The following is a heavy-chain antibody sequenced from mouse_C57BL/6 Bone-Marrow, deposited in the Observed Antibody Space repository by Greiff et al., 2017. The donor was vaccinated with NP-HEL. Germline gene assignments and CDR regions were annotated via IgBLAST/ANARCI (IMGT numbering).Heavy chain of an antibody. CDR2: INPNYGTT. CDR1: GYSFTDYN. D-gene: IGHD1-1*01. V-gene: IGHV1-39*01. CDR3: ALYYGSSDWYFDV. J-gene: IGHJ1*03. Sequence: VQLKQSGPELVKPGASVKISCKASGYSFTDYNMNWVKQSNGKSLEWIGVINPNYGTTSYNQKFKGKATLTVDQSSSTAYMQLNSLTSEDSAVYYCALYYGSSDWYFDVWGTGTTVTVSS.